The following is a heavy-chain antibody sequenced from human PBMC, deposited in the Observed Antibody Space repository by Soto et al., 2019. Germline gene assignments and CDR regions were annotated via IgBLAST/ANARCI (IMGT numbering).Heavy chain of an antibody. Sequence: LRLSCAASGFTFSSYGMHWVRQAPGKGLEWVAVIWYDGSNKYYADSVKGRFTISRDNSKNTLYLQMNSLRAEDTAVYYCARDGYSRGWPNDYWGQGTLVTVSS. J-gene: IGHJ4*02. CDR3: ARDGYSRGWPNDY. CDR2: IWYDGSNK. D-gene: IGHD6-19*01. CDR1: GFTFSSYG. V-gene: IGHV3-33*01.